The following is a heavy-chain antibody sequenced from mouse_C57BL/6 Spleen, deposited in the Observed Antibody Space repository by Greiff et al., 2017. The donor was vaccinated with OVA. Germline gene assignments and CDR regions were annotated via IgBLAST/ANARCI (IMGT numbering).Heavy chain of an antibody. J-gene: IGHJ4*01. D-gene: IGHD2-1*01. CDR1: GYAFTNYL. V-gene: IGHV1-54*01. CDR3: ARRYYGNYEAMDY. Sequence: VQLQQSGAELVRPGTSVKVSCKASGYAFTNYLIEWVKQRPGQGLEWIGVINPGSGGTNYNEKFKGKATLTADKSSSTAYMQLSSLTSEDSAVYFCARRYYGNYEAMDYWGQGTSVTVSS. CDR2: INPGSGGT.